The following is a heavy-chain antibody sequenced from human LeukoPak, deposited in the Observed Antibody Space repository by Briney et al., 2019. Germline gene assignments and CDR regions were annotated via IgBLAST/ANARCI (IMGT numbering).Heavy chain of an antibody. V-gene: IGHV4-34*01. CDR2: INHSGST. D-gene: IGHD3-22*01. CDR3: ARGNYDSSGYYYGFDY. CDR1: GGSFSGYY. J-gene: IGHJ4*02. Sequence: SETLSLTCAAYGGSFSGYYWSWIRQPPGKGLEWIGEINHSGSTNYNPSLKSRVTISVDTSKNQFSLKLSSVTAADTAVYYCARGNYDSSGYYYGFDYWGQGTLVTVSS.